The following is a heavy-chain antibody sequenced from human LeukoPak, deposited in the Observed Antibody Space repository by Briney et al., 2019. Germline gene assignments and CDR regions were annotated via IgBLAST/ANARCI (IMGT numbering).Heavy chain of an antibody. CDR1: GYTFTGYY. CDR2: IIPIFGTA. Sequence: GASVKVSCKASGYTFTGYYMHWVRQAPGQGLEWMGGIIPIFGTANYAQKFQGRVTITTDESTSTAYMELSSLRSEDTAVYYCARDPGGYSYGYGLYYMDVWGKGTTVTVSS. V-gene: IGHV1-69*05. D-gene: IGHD5-18*01. J-gene: IGHJ6*03. CDR3: ARDPGGYSYGYGLYYMDV.